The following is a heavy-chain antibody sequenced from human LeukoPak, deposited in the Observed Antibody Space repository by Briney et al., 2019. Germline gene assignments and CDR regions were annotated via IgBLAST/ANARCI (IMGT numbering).Heavy chain of an antibody. J-gene: IGHJ4*02. CDR3: AKRGVVIRGILVIGYHQEAYHYDF. V-gene: IGHV3-23*01. CDR2: ISERGGST. CDR1: GISLSNYA. Sequence: PGGSLRLSCVVSGISLSNYAMTWVRQAPGKGLEWVSYISERGGSTTYADSVKGRFTISRDTSLNTLCLQMNNLRAEDTAVYFCAKRGVVIRGILVIGYHQEAYHYDFWGQGVPVTVSS. D-gene: IGHD3-10*01.